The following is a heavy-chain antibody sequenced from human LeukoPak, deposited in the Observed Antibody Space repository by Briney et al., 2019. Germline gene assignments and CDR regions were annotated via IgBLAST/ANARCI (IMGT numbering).Heavy chain of an antibody. V-gene: IGHV1-69*13. Sequence: GASVKVSCKASGGTFSSYAISWVRQAPGQGLEWMGGIIPIFGTANYAQKFQGRVTITADESTSTAYMELSSLRSEDTAVYYCARTAGGYYGWFDPWGQGTLVTVSS. CDR2: IIPIFGTA. J-gene: IGHJ5*02. CDR1: GGTFSSYA. D-gene: IGHD3-22*01. CDR3: ARTAGGYYGWFDP.